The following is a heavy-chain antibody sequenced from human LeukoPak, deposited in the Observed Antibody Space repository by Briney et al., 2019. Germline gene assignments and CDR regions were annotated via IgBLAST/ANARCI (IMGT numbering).Heavy chain of an antibody. D-gene: IGHD3-9*01. Sequence: GGTLRLSCAASGFTFSSYGMSWVRQAPGKGLEWVSAISGSGGSTYYADSVKGRFTISRDNAKNSLYLQMNSLRAEDTAVYYCARVDYDVSTGYQNYFEFWGRGTLVTVSS. CDR3: ARVDYDVSTGYQNYFEF. V-gene: IGHV3-23*01. CDR2: ISGSGGST. J-gene: IGHJ4*02. CDR1: GFTFSSYG.